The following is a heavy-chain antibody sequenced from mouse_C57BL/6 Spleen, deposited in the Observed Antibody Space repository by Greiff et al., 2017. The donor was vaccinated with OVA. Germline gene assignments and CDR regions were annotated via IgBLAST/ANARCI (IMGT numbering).Heavy chain of an antibody. J-gene: IGHJ4*01. V-gene: IGHV1-55*01. Sequence: QVQLQQPGAELVKPGASVKMSCKASGYTFTSYWITWVKQRPGQGLEWIGDIYPGSGSTNYNEKFKSKATLTVDTSSSTAYMQLSSLTSEDSAVYYCARGDGNGCYYYAMDYWGQGTSVTFSS. D-gene: IGHD2-1*01. CDR2: IYPGSGST. CDR3: ARGDGNGCYYYAMDY. CDR1: GYTFTSYW.